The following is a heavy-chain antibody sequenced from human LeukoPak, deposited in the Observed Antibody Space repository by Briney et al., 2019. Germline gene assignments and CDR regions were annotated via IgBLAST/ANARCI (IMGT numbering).Heavy chain of an antibody. Sequence: GRSLRLSRAASGFTFSSSGMHWVRQAPGKGLEWVAVISYDGSNKYYADSVKGRFTISRDNSKNTLYLQMNSLRAEDTAVYYCANYYYYYNMDVWGQGTTVTVSS. V-gene: IGHV3-30*18. J-gene: IGHJ6*02. CDR3: ANYYYYYNMDV. CDR1: GFTFSSSG. CDR2: ISYDGSNK.